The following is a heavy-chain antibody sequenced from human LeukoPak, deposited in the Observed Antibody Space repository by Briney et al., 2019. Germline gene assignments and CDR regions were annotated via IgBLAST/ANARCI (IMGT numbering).Heavy chain of an antibody. CDR3: AKDHLPGIVVADRDY. CDR1: GFTFNSYD. CDR2: IRPSGDNT. V-gene: IGHV3-23*01. Sequence: GGALRLSCAASGFTFNSYDMTWVRQAPGRGLEWVSSIRPSGDNTYYGDSVKGRFTISRDNSKNTLYLQINSLRAEDTAVYYCAKDHLPGIVVADRDYWGQGALVTVSS. J-gene: IGHJ4*02. D-gene: IGHD6-19*01.